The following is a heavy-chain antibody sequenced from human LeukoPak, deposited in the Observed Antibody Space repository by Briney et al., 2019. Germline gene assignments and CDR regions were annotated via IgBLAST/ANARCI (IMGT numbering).Heavy chain of an antibody. V-gene: IGHV3-53*01. CDR3: ARDYGDYGRFY. J-gene: IGHJ4*02. Sequence: GGSLRLSCVVSGFTLSSYAMSWVRQAPGKGLEWVSVIYSGGSTYYADSVKGRFTISRDNSKNTLYLQMNSLRAEDTAVYYCARDYGDYGRFYWGQGTLVTVSS. CDR2: IYSGGST. CDR1: GFTLSSYA. D-gene: IGHD4-17*01.